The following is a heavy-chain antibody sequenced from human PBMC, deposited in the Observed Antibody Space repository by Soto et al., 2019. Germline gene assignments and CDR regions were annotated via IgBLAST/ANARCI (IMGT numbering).Heavy chain of an antibody. Sequence: GWCMGIGCAASGFTVRSSGVHWVRKAPGKGLEWVAVISYDGSNKHYADSVKGRFTISRDNSKNTLYLQMNSLRAEDTAVYYCVNDRGSGYYRYFAYWGQGTLVTVSS. D-gene: IGHD3-22*01. CDR2: ISYDGSNK. J-gene: IGHJ4*02. CDR1: GFTVRSSG. CDR3: VNDRGSGYYRYFAY. V-gene: IGHV3-33*05.